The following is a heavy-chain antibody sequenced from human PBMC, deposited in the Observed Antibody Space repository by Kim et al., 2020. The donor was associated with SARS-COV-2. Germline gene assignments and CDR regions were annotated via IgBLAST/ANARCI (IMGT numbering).Heavy chain of an antibody. CDR3: ARSPAIAAFNDY. CDR1: GYTFTSYF. V-gene: IGHV1-3*01. D-gene: IGHD6-13*01. J-gene: IGHJ4*02. CDR2: INGGNGYT. Sequence: ASVKVFCKASGYTFTSYFMDWVRQAPGQRLEWMGWINGGNGYTKYSLKFDVRVNITRDTPARQAFMQLSSLRSEDTAVYYFARSPAIAAFNDYWGQGT.